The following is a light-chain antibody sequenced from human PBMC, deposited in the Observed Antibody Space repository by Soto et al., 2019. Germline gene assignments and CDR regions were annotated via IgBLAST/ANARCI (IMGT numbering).Light chain of an antibody. J-gene: IGKJ1*01. Sequence: EIVMTQSPATLSVSPGQRATLSCRARQSVNTNLAWYQQRPGQAPRLLIYGASSRATGIPDRFSGSGSGTEFTLTISSLQSEDFAVYYCQQYKNWPRTFGQGTKVEIK. V-gene: IGKV3D-15*01. CDR1: QSVNTN. CDR3: QQYKNWPRT. CDR2: GAS.